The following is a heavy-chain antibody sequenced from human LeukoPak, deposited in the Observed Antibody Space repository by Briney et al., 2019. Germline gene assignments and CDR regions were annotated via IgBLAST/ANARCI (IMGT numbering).Heavy chain of an antibody. CDR3: ARDQGIFDY. J-gene: IGHJ4*02. V-gene: IGHV3-21*01. CDR1: GFTFSSFN. Sequence: GGSLRLSCAASGFTFSSFNMNWVRQAPRKGLEWVSSISSTGTDLYYADSVKGRFTISRDSAKNSLYLQMNRLRAEDTAVYYCARDQGIFDYWGQGTLVTVSS. CDR2: ISSTGTDL.